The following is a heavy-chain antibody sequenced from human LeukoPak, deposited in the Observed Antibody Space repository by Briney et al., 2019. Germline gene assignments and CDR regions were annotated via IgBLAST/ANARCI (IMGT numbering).Heavy chain of an antibody. V-gene: IGHV3-30-3*01. CDR1: GFTFSSYA. Sequence: HPGRSLRLSCAAPGFTFSSYAMHWVRQAPGKGLEWVAVISYDGSNKYYADSVKSRFTISRDNSKNTLYLQMNSLRAEDTAVYYCARDRTMSAPTFDYWGQGTLVTVSS. D-gene: IGHD3-22*01. CDR2: ISYDGSNK. CDR3: ARDRTMSAPTFDY. J-gene: IGHJ4*02.